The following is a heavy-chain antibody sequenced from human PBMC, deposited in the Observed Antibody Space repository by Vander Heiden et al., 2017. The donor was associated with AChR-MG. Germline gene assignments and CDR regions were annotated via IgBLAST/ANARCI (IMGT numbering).Heavy chain of an antibody. CDR3: ARGRTPIAARPGSAGSYFDY. V-gene: IGHV1-69*01. CDR2: IIPIFGTA. CDR1: GGTFSSYA. Sequence: QVQLVQSGAEVKKPGSSVKVSCKASGGTFSSYAISWVRQAPGQGLEWMGGIIPIFGTANYAQKFQGRVTITADESTSTAYMELSSLRSEDTAVYYCARGRTPIAARPGSAGSYFDYWGQGTLVTVSS. J-gene: IGHJ4*02. D-gene: IGHD6-6*01.